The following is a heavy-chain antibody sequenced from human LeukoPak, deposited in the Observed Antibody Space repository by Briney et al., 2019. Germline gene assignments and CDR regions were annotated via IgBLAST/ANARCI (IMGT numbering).Heavy chain of an antibody. CDR3: ARSTYSSSSGGYYYYYMDV. CDR1: GGSISSGSYY. CDR2: IYYSGST. Sequence: KPSQTLSLTCTVSGGSISSGSYYWSWIRQPPGKGLEWIGYIYYSGSTNYNPSLKSRVTISVDTSKNQFSLKLSSVTAADTAVYYCARSTYSSSSGGYYYYYMDVWGKGTTVTVSS. V-gene: IGHV4-61*01. D-gene: IGHD6-6*01. J-gene: IGHJ6*03.